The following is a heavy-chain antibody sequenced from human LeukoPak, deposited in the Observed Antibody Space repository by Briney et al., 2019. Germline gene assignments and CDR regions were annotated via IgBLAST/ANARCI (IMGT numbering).Heavy chain of an antibody. J-gene: IGHJ3*01. V-gene: IGHV1-18*01. CDR2: VSGYNGDT. CDR1: GGTFSSYA. D-gene: IGHD2-21*02. CDR3: ARIPCGGDCWGAFDV. Sequence: GASVKVSCKASGGTFSSYAITWVRQAPGQGLEWMGWVSGYNGDTNYAQRYQGRVTMTTDTSRNTAYMELRSLRSDDTAVYYCARIPCGGDCWGAFDVWGQGTVVIVSS.